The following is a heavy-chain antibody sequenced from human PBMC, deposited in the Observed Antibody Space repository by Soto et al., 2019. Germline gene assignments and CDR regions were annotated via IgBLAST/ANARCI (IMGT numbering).Heavy chain of an antibody. CDR3: ARMVVTAAFDY. Sequence: QVQLVQSWAEVKKPGASVKVSGKASGYTFTSYYMHWVRQAPGQGLEWMGIINPSGGSTSYAQKFQGSVTMTRDTSTSTVYMELSSLRSEDTAVYYCARMVVTAAFDYWGQGTLVTVSS. D-gene: IGHD2-21*02. J-gene: IGHJ4*02. V-gene: IGHV1-46*01. CDR2: INPSGGST. CDR1: GYTFTSYY.